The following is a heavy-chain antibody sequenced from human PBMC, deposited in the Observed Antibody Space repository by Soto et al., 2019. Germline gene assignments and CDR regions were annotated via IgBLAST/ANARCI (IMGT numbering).Heavy chain of an antibody. CDR3: AREWVGELTSYYYYGMDV. D-gene: IGHD4-17*01. J-gene: IGHJ6*02. V-gene: IGHV1-69*06. CDR1: GGTFSSYA. CDR2: IIPIFGTA. Sequence: QVQLVQSGAEVKKPGSSVKVSCKASGGTFSSYAISWVRQAPGQGLEWMGGIIPIFGTANYAQKFQGRVTITADKSTSTAYMERSSLRSEDTAVYYCAREWVGELTSYYYYGMDVWGQGTTVTVSS.